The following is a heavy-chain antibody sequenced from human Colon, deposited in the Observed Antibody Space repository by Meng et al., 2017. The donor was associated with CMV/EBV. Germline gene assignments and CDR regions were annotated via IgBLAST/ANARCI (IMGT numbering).Heavy chain of an antibody. Sequence: QRLSRGSGPGLVKPSETLSLTCTVSGGSISSSTYYWGWIRQTPGKGLEWIGNIYYSGYTYYNPSLKSRLTISVDTSKNQFSLKLTSVTAADTAVYYCATDYGDYYFDRWGQGTLVTVSS. V-gene: IGHV4-39*07. CDR1: GGSISSSTYY. CDR3: ATDYGDYYFDR. J-gene: IGHJ4*02. D-gene: IGHD4-17*01. CDR2: IYYSGYT.